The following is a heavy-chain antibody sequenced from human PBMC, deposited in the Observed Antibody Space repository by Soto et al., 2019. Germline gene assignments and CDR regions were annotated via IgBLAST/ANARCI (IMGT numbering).Heavy chain of an antibody. D-gene: IGHD3-22*01. Sequence: GGSLRLSCTASGFTFGDYAMSWFRQAPGKGLEWVGFIRSKAYGGTTEYAASVKGRFTISRDDSKSIAYLQMNSLKTEDTAVYYCTRDHDSSGYYYSGYWGQGTLVTVSS. V-gene: IGHV3-49*03. CDR1: GFTFGDYA. CDR3: TRDHDSSGYYYSGY. J-gene: IGHJ4*02. CDR2: IRSKAYGGTT.